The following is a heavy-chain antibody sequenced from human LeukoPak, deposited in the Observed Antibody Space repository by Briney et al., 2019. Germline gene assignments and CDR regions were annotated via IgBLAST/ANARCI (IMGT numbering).Heavy chain of an antibody. Sequence: SVKVSCKASGGTFSSYAISWVRQAPGQGLEWMGGIIPIFGTANYAQKFQGRVTITADESTSTAYMELSSLRSEDTAVYYCARGGTPSGWFDPWGQGTLVTVSS. CDR1: GGTFSSYA. V-gene: IGHV1-69*13. CDR2: IIPIFGTA. CDR3: ARGGTPSGWFDP. J-gene: IGHJ5*02. D-gene: IGHD1-26*01.